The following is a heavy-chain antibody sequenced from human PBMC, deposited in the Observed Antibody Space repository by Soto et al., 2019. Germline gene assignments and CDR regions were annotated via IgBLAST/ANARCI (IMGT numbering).Heavy chain of an antibody. Sequence: EVQLVESGGGLVQPGGSLRLSCAASGFTVSTDWMYWVRQAPGKGLEWVSVIRGGGNTYYADSVEGRFTISRDNSKNTGYLQMNSLRPEDTAVYYCVRENYYYGMDVWGQGTTVTVSS. CDR1: GFTVSTDW. CDR2: IRGGGNT. V-gene: IGHV3-66*01. J-gene: IGHJ6*02. CDR3: VRENYYYGMDV.